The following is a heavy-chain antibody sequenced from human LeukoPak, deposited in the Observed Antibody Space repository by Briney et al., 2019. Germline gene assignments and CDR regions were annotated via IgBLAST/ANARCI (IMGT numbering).Heavy chain of an antibody. CDR3: ARKPQTYYDFWSGYYFDY. CDR1: GFTCSTYV. J-gene: IGHJ4*02. V-gene: IGHV3-23*01. CDR2: ILHNGDST. D-gene: IGHD3-3*01. Sequence: GGSLRLSCAASGFTCSTYVMSWVRQAPGKGLEWLSLILHNGDSTYYADSVKGRFTISRDNSKNTLYLQMNSLRAEDAAVYYCARKPQTYYDFWSGYYFDYWGQGTLVTVSS.